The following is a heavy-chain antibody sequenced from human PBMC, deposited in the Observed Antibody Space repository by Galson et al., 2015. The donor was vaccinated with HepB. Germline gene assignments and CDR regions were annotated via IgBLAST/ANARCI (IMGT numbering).Heavy chain of an antibody. V-gene: IGHV3-11*01. CDR3: ARERTYCSSTSCLNWFDP. Sequence: SLRLSCAASGFTFSDYYMSWIRQAPGKGLEWVSYISSSGSTIYYADSVKGRFTISRDNAKNSLYLQMNSLRAEDTAVYYCARERTYCSSTSCLNWFDPWGQGTLVTVSS. J-gene: IGHJ5*02. D-gene: IGHD2-2*01. CDR1: GFTFSDYY. CDR2: ISSSGSTI.